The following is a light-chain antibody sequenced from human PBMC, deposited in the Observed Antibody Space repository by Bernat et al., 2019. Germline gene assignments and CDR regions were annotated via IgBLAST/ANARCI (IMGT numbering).Light chain of an antibody. Sequence: DIQMTQPPSSLSASVGDRVTITCRASQNIDTYLNWYQQHTGKAPKLLTFAAETLESGVPSRFRSRGSGTDFTLNISSLKPEDSATYYCQQSYSSLLLTFGGETKVE. V-gene: IGKV1-39*01. J-gene: IGKJ4*01. CDR1: QNIDTY. CDR3: QQSYSSLLLT. CDR2: AAE.